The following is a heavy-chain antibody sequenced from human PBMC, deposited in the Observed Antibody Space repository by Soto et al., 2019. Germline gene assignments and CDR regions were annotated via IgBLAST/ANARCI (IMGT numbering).Heavy chain of an antibody. CDR3: ARRGSGSYYNY. CDR1: GFTFSSYA. Sequence: EVQLLESGGGLVQPGGSLRLSCVASGFTFSSYAMRWVRQAPVKGLEWVSAISCSGGSTYYADSVKGRFTISRDNSKNTLYLQMNSLRAEDTDVYYCARRGSGSYYNYWGQGTLVTVSS. CDR2: ISCSGGST. V-gene: IGHV3-23*01. J-gene: IGHJ4*02. D-gene: IGHD1-26*01.